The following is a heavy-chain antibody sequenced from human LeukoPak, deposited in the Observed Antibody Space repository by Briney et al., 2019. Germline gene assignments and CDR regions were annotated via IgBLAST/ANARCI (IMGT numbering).Heavy chain of an antibody. D-gene: IGHD6-13*01. J-gene: IGHJ4*02. CDR3: ARDREAAAGYIDY. V-gene: IGHV4-38-2*02. Sequence: SETLSLTCTVSGYSISSGYYWGWIRQPPGKGLEWIGSIYHSGSTYYNPSLKSRVTISVDTSKNQFSLKLSSVTAADTAVYYCARDREAAAGYIDYWGQGTLVTVSS. CDR1: GYSISSGYY. CDR2: IYHSGST.